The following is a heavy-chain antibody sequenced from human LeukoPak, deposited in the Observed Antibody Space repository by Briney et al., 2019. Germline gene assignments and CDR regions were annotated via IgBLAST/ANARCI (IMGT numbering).Heavy chain of an antibody. Sequence: GPLRLSCAASGFTSSTYSMNWVRQAPGKGLEWVSYISSSSSTIYYADSVKGRFTISRDNAKNSLYLQMNSLRAEDTAVYYCARDWDYPLDYWGQGTLVTVSS. CDR3: ARDWDYPLDY. V-gene: IGHV3-48*01. CDR2: ISSSSSTI. D-gene: IGHD1-7*01. CDR1: GFTSSTYS. J-gene: IGHJ4*02.